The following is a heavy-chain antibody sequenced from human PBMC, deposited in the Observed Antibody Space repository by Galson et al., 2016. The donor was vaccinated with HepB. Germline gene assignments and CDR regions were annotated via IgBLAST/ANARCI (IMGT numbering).Heavy chain of an antibody. J-gene: IGHJ4*02. CDR1: GFTFDDYA. CDR2: ISWNSGRI. Sequence: SLRLSCAVSGFTFDDYAMHRVRQAPGKGLEWVSGISWNSGRIVYADSVKGRFTISRDNAKNSLYLQMNSLRAEDTALYYCAKSRDYDILTGYHYFDYWGQGTLVTVSS. CDR3: AKSRDYDILTGYHYFDY. V-gene: IGHV3-9*01. D-gene: IGHD3-9*01.